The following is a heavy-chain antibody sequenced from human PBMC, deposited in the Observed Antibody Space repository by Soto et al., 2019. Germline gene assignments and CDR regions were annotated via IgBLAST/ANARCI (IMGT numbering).Heavy chain of an antibody. V-gene: IGHV3-23*01. CDR3: VKDDGGYPSTAPH. J-gene: IGHJ4*02. Sequence: EVQLLESGGGLVQPGGSLRLSCAASGITISNYPMSWVRQAPGKGLDWVSGISGSGDRTYYADSAKGRFNISKDISRKSLSLQLDSLGVEDTAVYFCVKDDGGYPSTAPHWGQGTLVTVSS. CDR2: ISGSGDRT. D-gene: IGHD3-22*01. CDR1: GITISNYP.